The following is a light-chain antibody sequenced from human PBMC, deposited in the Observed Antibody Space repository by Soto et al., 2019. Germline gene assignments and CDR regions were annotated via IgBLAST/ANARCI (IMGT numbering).Light chain of an antibody. CDR3: QQYNNWPLT. CDR2: GVS. J-gene: IGKJ4*01. CDR1: QSVSSN. Sequence: EIVMTQSPATLSVSPGERATLSCRASQSVSSNLAWYQQKPGQAPRLLIYGVSTRATGIPARFSGSGSGTEVTLTISSLQSEDFAVYYCQQYNNWPLTFGGGTKVEIK. V-gene: IGKV3D-15*01.